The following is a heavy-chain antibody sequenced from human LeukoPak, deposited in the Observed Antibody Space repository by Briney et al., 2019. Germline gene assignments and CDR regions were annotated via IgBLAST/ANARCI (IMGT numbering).Heavy chain of an antibody. CDR1: RFTFSSYW. Sequence: GGSLRLSCAASRFTFSSYWMHWGRQAPGKGLEWVSVIYSGGSTYYADSVKGRFTISRDNSKNTLYLQMNSLRAEDTAVYYCAKDQGYYGSGSYKEYFQHWGQGTLVTVSS. V-gene: IGHV3-66*02. CDR2: IYSGGST. J-gene: IGHJ1*01. D-gene: IGHD3-10*01. CDR3: AKDQGYYGSGSYKEYFQH.